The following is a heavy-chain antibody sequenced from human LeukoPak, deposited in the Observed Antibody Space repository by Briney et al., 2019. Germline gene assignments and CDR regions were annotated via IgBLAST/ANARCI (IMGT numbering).Heavy chain of an antibody. V-gene: IGHV4-59*01. J-gene: IGHJ4*02. CDR3: AREGYYDSSGYQGNLLDY. CDR1: GGSISSYY. D-gene: IGHD3-22*01. Sequence: SETLSLTCTVSGGSISSYYWSWIRQPPGKGLEWIGYIYYSGGTNYNPSLKSRVTISVDTSKNQFSLKLSSVTAADTAVYHCAREGYYDSSGYQGNLLDYWGQGTLVTVSS. CDR2: IYYSGGT.